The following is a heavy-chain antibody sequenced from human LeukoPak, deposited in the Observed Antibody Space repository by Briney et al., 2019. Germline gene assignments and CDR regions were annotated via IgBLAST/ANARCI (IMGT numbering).Heavy chain of an antibody. D-gene: IGHD6-19*01. J-gene: IGHJ6*03. CDR3: ARGNSGVAGRGTHYYYYYMDV. V-gene: IGHV4-4*02. Sequence: SETLSLTCAVSGGSISSSNWWSWVRQPPGKGLEWIGEIYHSGSTNYNPSLKSRVTISVDKSKNQFSLKLSSVPAADTAVYYCARGNSGVAGRGTHYYYYYMDVWGKGTTVTISS. CDR1: GGSISSSNW. CDR2: IYHSGST.